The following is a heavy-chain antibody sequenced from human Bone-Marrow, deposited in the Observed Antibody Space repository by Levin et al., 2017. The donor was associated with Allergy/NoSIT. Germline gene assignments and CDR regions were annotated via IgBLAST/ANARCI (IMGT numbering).Heavy chain of an antibody. J-gene: IGHJ4*02. CDR2: TWYDGART. CDR3: ARDSHISSQLDY. Sequence: SCAATGFSFSTYGMHWVRQAPGKGLEWVAFTWYDGARTYYVDSVKGRFTISRDNAKNTLYLQMNNLRVEDTALYFCARDSHISSQLDYWGQGTLVSVSS. V-gene: IGHV3-33*01. D-gene: IGHD6-13*01. CDR1: GFSFSTYG.